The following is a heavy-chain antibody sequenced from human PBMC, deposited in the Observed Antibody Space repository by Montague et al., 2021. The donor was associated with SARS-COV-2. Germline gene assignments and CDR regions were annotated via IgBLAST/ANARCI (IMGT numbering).Heavy chain of an antibody. CDR2: IYYNGYA. Sequence: SETLSLTCTVSGGSISTYYWNWIRQPPGKGLEWIGYIYYNGYAAYNPSLKSRVTISVDTSKNQFSLKLTSVTAADTAVYHCARDRETTTDKFYGMDVWGQGTTVTVSS. CDR1: GGSISTYY. J-gene: IGHJ6*02. CDR3: ARDRETTTDKFYGMDV. V-gene: IGHV4-59*01. D-gene: IGHD1-1*01.